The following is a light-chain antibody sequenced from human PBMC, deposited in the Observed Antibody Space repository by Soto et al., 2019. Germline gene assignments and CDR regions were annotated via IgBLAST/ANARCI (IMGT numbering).Light chain of an antibody. CDR3: QSSYSIPIP. CDR2: DAS. J-gene: IGKJ5*01. Sequence: DIQMTQSPSSLSASVGDRVTITCRASQSITGYLNWYQQKPGKAPKLLVYDASSLQSGVPSRFSGSGSGTDFTLTIRSLQPEDFAPYYCQSSYSIPIPFGQGTRLEIK. V-gene: IGKV1-39*01. CDR1: QSITGY.